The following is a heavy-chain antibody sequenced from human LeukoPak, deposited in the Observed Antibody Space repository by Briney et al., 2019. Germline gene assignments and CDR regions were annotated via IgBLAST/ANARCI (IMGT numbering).Heavy chain of an antibody. D-gene: IGHD3-22*01. CDR2: IYHSGST. CDR3: ARGRNYYDSSVVSGYFDY. V-gene: IGHV4-38-2*02. CDR1: GYSISSGYY. J-gene: IGHJ4*02. Sequence: SETLSLTCTVSGYSISSGYYWGWIRQPPGKGLEWIGSIYHSGSTYYNPSLKSRVTISVDTSKNQFSLKLSSVTAADTAVHYCARGRNYYDSSVVSGYFDYWGQGTLVTVSS.